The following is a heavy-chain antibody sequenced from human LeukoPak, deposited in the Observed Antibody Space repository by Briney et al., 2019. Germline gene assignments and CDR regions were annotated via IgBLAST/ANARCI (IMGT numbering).Heavy chain of an antibody. V-gene: IGHV1-8*01. D-gene: IGHD2-15*01. J-gene: IGHJ6*03. Sequence: ASVKVSCKSSGYTFTSYDINWVRPATGPGLEWMGWVNPNSGNTGYAQKFQGRVTMTRNTSISTAYMELSSLRSEDTAVYYCARGVRGCSGGSCYFGFNYYYYMDVWGKGTTVTVSS. CDR1: GYTFTSYD. CDR2: VNPNSGNT. CDR3: ARGVRGCSGGSCYFGFNYYYYMDV.